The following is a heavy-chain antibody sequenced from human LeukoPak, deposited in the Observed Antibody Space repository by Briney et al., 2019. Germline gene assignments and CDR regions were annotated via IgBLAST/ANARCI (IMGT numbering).Heavy chain of an antibody. D-gene: IGHD1-26*01. Sequence: ASVKVSCKASGGTVSSYAISWVRQAPGQGLEWMGGIIPIFGTANYAQKFQGRVTITADESTSTAYMELSSLRSEDTAVYYCARDRIVGGITGWFDPWGQGTLVTVSS. CDR1: GGTVSSYA. V-gene: IGHV1-69*13. CDR3: ARDRIVGGITGWFDP. CDR2: IIPIFGTA. J-gene: IGHJ5*02.